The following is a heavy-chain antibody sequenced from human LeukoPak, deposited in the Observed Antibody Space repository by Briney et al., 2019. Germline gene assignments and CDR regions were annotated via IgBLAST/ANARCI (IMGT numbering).Heavy chain of an antibody. Sequence: ASVKVSCKASGYSFSNYDINWVRLRQATGQGPEWMGWMNPHSGDTGSPQRFRGRVSMTWDTSISTAYLELSGLTSDDTAVYYCARGPDTSSWTAEYFQHWGQGTLVTVSS. D-gene: IGHD6-13*01. V-gene: IGHV1-8*01. CDR2: MNPHSGDT. J-gene: IGHJ1*01. CDR3: ARGPDTSSWTAEYFQH. CDR1: GYSFSNYD.